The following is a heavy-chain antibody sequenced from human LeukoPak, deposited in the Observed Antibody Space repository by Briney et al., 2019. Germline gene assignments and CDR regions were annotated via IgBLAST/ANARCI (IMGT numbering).Heavy chain of an antibody. J-gene: IGHJ1*01. CDR3: AKDYCSSTSCYAEYFQH. CDR1: GFTFSSYG. D-gene: IGHD2-2*01. V-gene: IGHV3-30*02. CDR2: IRYDGSNK. Sequence: PGGSLRLSCAASGFTFSSYGMHWVRQAPGKGLEWVAFIRYDGSNKYYADSVKGRFTISRDNSKNTLYLQMNSLRAEDTAVYYCAKDYCSSTSCYAEYFQHWGQGTLVTVSS.